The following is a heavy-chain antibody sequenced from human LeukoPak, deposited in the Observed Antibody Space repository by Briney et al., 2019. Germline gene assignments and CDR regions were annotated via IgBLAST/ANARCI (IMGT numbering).Heavy chain of an antibody. J-gene: IGHJ4*02. CDR3: ARDLHYYDTSGYPDY. Sequence: GASVKVSCKAAGYTFTGYYMHWVRQARGQGLEWMGWINPNSGGTNYAQKFQGRVTMTRDTSISTAYMELSRLRSDDTAVYYCARDLHYYDTSGYPDYWGQGTLVTVSS. V-gene: IGHV1-2*02. CDR2: INPNSGGT. CDR1: GYTFTGYY. D-gene: IGHD3-22*01.